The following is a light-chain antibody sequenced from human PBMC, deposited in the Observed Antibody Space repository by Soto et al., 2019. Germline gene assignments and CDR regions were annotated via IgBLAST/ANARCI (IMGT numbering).Light chain of an antibody. CDR2: AAS. J-gene: IGKJ4*01. V-gene: IGKV1-6*01. CDR3: QQLNSYPLT. Sequence: AFQMTQSPSSLSASVGDRVTITCRASQDIRNDLGWYQQKPGKAPRLLIYAASILQSGVPSRFSGSGSGTDFTLTISSLQPEDFATYYCQQLNSYPLTFGGGTKVDIK. CDR1: QDIRND.